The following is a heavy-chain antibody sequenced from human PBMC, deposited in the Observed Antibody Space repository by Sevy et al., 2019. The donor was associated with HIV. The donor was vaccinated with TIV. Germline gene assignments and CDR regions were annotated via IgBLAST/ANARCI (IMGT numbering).Heavy chain of an antibody. CDR1: GYTFTSYD. CDR2: MNPNSGNT. V-gene: IGHV1-8*01. Sequence: ASVKVSCKASGYTFTSYDINWVRQATGQGLEWMGWMNPNSGNTGYAQKFQGRVTMTRNTSISTAYMELSSLRSEDTAMYYCARGVVVPAENWFDPWGQGTLVTVSS. J-gene: IGHJ5*02. D-gene: IGHD2-2*01. CDR3: ARGVVVPAENWFDP.